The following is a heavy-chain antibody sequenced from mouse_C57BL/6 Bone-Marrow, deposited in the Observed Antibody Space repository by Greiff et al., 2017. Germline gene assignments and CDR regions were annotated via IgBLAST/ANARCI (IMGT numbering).Heavy chain of an antibody. CDR3: ARDSHGSSYAMDY. Sequence: EVQRVESGPELVKPGDSVKISCKASGYSFTGYFMNWVMQSHGKSLEWIGRINPYNGDTFYNQKFKGKATLTVDKSSSTAHMELRSLTSEDSAVYYCARDSHGSSYAMDYWGQGTSVTVSS. CDR2: INPYNGDT. CDR1: GYSFTGYF. V-gene: IGHV1-20*01. J-gene: IGHJ4*01. D-gene: IGHD1-1*01.